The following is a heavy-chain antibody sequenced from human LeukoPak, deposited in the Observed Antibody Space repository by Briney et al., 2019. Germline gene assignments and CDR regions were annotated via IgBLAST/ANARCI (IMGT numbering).Heavy chain of an antibody. CDR1: GFTFSSYS. V-gene: IGHV3-48*04. J-gene: IGHJ4*02. Sequence: GGSLRLSCAASGFTFSSYSMNWVRQAPGKGLEWVSYISSSSSTIYYADSVKGRFTISRDNANNVLYLQMNSLRAEDTAVYYCARDPTYYLRYGYFDSWGQGTLVTVSS. CDR2: ISSSSSTI. D-gene: IGHD1-26*01. CDR3: ARDPTYYLRYGYFDS.